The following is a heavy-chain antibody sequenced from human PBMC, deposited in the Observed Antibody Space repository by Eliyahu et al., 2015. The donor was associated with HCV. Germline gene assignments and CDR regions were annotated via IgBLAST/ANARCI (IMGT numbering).Heavy chain of an antibody. CDR2: MNAGNGNT. CDR1: GYXFTSYA. V-gene: IGHV1-3*01. Sequence: QVQLVQSGAEVKKPGASVXVSCKASGYXFTSYAMHWVRQAPGXRLXWMGWMNAGNGNTKYSQKXQGRVTITRDTSASTAYMELSSLRSEDTAVYYCALYYGSGSYVPWGQGTLVTVSS. J-gene: IGHJ5*02. CDR3: ALYYGSGSYVP. D-gene: IGHD3-10*01.